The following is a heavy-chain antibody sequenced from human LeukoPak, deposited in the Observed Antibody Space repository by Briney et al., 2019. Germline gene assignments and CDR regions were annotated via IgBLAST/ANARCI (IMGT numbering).Heavy chain of an antibody. D-gene: IGHD7-27*01. CDR2: ISSSSSYI. CDR3: ARDWAYYYYGMDV. V-gene: IGHV3-21*01. J-gene: IGHJ6*02. Sequence: SSISSSSSYIYYADSVKGRFTISRDNAKNSLYLQMNSLRAEDTAVYYCARDWAYYYYGMDVWGQGTTVTVSS.